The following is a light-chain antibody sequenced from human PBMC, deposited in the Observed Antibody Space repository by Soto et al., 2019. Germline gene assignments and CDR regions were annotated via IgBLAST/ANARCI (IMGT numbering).Light chain of an antibody. CDR3: QQYGTSPIT. V-gene: IGKV3-20*01. CDR2: GTS. Sequence: IVRTRAPVTLSLSLRDTSTLSGRASPNISRSLAWYQQKPGQGPSLLIYGTSTRAGGVPARFSGSGSGTDFTLTISRLEPEDFALYYCQQYGTSPITFGQGTRLEIK. J-gene: IGKJ5*01. CDR1: PNISRS.